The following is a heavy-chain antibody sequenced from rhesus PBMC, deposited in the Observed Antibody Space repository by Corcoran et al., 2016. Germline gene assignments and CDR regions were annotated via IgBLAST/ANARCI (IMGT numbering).Heavy chain of an antibody. CDR1: GYSLSSGYG. Sequence: QVQLQESGPGLVKPSETLSLTCAVSGYSLSSGYGWRWIRQPPGKGLEWIGCIGGSSGSTNYNPSLKSRVTISKDTSKNQFSLKLSSVTAADTAVYYCARVHGRDITIFGVVIADNRFDVWGAGVLVTVSS. D-gene: IGHD3-3*01. CDR3: ARVHGRDITIFGVVIADNRFDV. CDR2: IGGSSGST. J-gene: IGHJ5-1*01. V-gene: IGHV4-127*01.